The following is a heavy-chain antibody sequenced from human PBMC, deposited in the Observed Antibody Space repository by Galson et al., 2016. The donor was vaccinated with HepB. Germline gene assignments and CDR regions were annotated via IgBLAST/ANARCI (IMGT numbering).Heavy chain of an antibody. CDR2: IHPDGSQK. J-gene: IGHJ3*01. V-gene: IGHV3-7*01. D-gene: IGHD2-15*01. CDR1: GFTLTDLW. CDR3: LADTYAFVL. Sequence: SLRLSCAASGFTLTDLWMNWVRQAPGKGLEWVANIHPDGSQKNYIDSVKGRFTISRDNAKRSLFLQMSSLRAEDSAVDYCLADTYAFVLWGQGTPVTVSS.